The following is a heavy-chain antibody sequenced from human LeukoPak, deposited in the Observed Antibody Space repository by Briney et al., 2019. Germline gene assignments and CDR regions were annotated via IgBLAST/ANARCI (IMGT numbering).Heavy chain of an antibody. CDR1: GGSISSYY. J-gene: IGHJ4*02. CDR2: IYYSGST. Sequence: SETLSLTCTVSGGSISSYYWSWIRQPPGKGLEWIGYIYYSGSTNYNPSLKSRVTISVDTSKNQFSLKLSSVTAADTAVCYCARRDRISSSFDYWGQGTLVTVSS. D-gene: IGHD6-13*01. CDR3: ARRDRISSSFDY. V-gene: IGHV4-59*01.